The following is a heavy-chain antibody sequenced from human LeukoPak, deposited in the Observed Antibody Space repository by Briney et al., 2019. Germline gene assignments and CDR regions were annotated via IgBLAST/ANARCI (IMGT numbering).Heavy chain of an antibody. CDR3: AKEGSITMVRGSFYYFDY. D-gene: IGHD3-10*01. CDR2: IRYDGSNK. J-gene: IGHJ4*02. CDR1: GFTFSSYG. Sequence: GGSLRLSCAASGFTFSSYGMHWVRQAPGKGLEWVAFIRYDGSNKYYADSVKGRFTISRDNSKNTLYLQMNSLRAEDTAVYYCAKEGSITMVRGSFYYFDYWGQGTLVTVSS. V-gene: IGHV3-30*02.